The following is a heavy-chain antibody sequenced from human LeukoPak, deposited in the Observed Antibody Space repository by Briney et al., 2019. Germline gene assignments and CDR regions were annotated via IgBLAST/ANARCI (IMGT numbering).Heavy chain of an antibody. CDR3: ARVLPYYYGMDV. Sequence: SETLSLTCTVSGGSLSSYYWSWLRQPAGKGLEWVGRIYTSGSTNYNPSLKSRVTMSVDTSKNQFSLKLSSVTAADTAVYYCARVLPYYYGMDVWGQGTTVTVSS. V-gene: IGHV4-4*07. CDR2: IYTSGST. CDR1: GGSLSSYY. J-gene: IGHJ6*01.